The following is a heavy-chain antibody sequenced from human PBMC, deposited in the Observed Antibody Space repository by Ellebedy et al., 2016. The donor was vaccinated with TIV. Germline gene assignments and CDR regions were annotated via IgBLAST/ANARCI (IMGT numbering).Heavy chain of an antibody. CDR1: GGTFSSYA. CDR2: ISAYNGNT. CDR3: ARDRNSGTTGMSDDFDY. Sequence: AASVKVSCKASGGTFSSYAISWVRQAPGHGLEWMGWISAYNGNTNYAQKLQGRVTMTTDTSTSTAYMELRSLRSDDTAGYYCARDRNSGTTGMSDDFDYWGQGTLVTVSS. D-gene: IGHD1-1*01. J-gene: IGHJ4*02. V-gene: IGHV1-18*01.